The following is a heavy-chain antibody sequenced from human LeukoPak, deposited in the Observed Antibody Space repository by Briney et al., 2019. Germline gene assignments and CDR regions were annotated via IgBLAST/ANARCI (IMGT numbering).Heavy chain of an antibody. Sequence: GGSLRLSCAASGFAFSSCDMNWVRQAPGKGLEWVSAISSSGSYKDYADSVKGRFTISRDNAKNSLYLQMSSLRAEDTAIFYCASQGYSSLSSMVVWGQGTLVTVSS. V-gene: IGHV3-21*01. CDR2: ISSSGSYK. J-gene: IGHJ4*01. CDR1: GFAFSSCD. CDR3: ASQGYSSLSSMVV. D-gene: IGHD6-13*01.